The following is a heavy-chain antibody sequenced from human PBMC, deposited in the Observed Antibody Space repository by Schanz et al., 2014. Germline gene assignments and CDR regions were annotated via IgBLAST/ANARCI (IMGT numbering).Heavy chain of an antibody. V-gene: IGHV3-13*04. J-gene: IGHJ4*02. Sequence: EVQLVESGGGLVQPGGSLRLSCAASGFTLSNSDMHWVRQATGAGLEWVSAIGTAGDTFYPDSVKGRFTVSRDSGQNSLYLQMNSLRAGDTAVYYCARGTDWNLHYWGQGALVTVSS. CDR3: ARGTDWNLHY. CDR2: IGTAGDT. CDR1: GFTLSNSD. D-gene: IGHD1-1*01.